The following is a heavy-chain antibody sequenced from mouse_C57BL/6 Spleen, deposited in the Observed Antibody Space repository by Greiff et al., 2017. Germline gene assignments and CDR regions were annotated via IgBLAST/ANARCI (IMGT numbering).Heavy chain of an antibody. J-gene: IGHJ4*01. Sequence: VQLQQSGTVLARPGASVKMSCKTSGYTFTSYWMHWVKQRPGQGLEWIGAIYPGNSDTSYNQKFKGKAKLTAVTSASTAYMELSSLTNEDSAVXYCTGGDYGSSLYAMDYWGQGTSVTVSS. D-gene: IGHD1-1*01. CDR3: TGGDYGSSLYAMDY. CDR1: GYTFTSYW. CDR2: IYPGNSDT. V-gene: IGHV1-5*01.